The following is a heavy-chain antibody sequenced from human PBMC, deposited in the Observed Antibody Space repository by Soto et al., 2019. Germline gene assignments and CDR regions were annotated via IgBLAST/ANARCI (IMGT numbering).Heavy chain of an antibody. CDR2: MSWNSGTI. CDR3: AKDMRGGSSSSRYFYGMDV. J-gene: IGHJ6*02. V-gene: IGHV3-9*01. Sequence: ESGGGLVQPGRSLRLACAASGFTFDDYAMHWVRQAPGKGLEWVSGMSWNSGTIVYADSVKGRFSISRDNAKNSLYLQMNSLRPEDTALYYCAKDMRGGSSSSRYFYGMDVWGHGTTVTVSS. D-gene: IGHD6-13*01. CDR1: GFTFDDYA.